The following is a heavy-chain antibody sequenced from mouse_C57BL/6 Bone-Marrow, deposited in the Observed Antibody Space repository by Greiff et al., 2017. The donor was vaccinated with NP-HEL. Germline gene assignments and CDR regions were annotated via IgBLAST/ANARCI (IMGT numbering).Heavy chain of an antibody. Sequence: VQLKESGGGLVQPGGSMKLSCAASGFTFSDAWMDWVRQSPEKGLEWVAEIRHKANNHATYYAESVKGRFTISRDDSKSSVYLQMNSLRAEDTGMYYCTLYYSNYELYFDVWGTGTTVTVSS. V-gene: IGHV6-6*01. CDR1: GFTFSDAW. CDR3: TLYYSNYELYFDV. J-gene: IGHJ1*03. D-gene: IGHD2-5*01. CDR2: IRHKANNHAT.